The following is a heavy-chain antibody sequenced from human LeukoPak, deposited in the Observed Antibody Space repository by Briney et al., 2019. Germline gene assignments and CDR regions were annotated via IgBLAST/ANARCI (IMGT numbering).Heavy chain of an antibody. CDR2: IYPHDSDT. Sequence: GESLKISCKGSGYXFPSYWIGWVRQMPGKGLEWMGFIYPHDSDTRYSPSFRGQVTISADKSISTAYLQWSSLKASDTAIYYCARHGYYYDRSAYPGYWGQGTLVTVSS. CDR1: GYXFPSYW. V-gene: IGHV5-51*01. CDR3: ARHGYYYDRSAYPGY. D-gene: IGHD3-22*01. J-gene: IGHJ4*02.